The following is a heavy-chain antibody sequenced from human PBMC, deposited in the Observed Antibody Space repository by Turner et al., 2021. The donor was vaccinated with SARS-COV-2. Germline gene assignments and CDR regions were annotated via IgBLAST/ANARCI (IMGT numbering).Heavy chain of an antibody. D-gene: IGHD3-3*01. J-gene: IGHJ4*02. Sequence: QLQLQESGPGLVKPSATLSLPCTVSGGSISSTSYYWGWIRQPPGKGLEWIGSIYYSGSTYYNPSLKSRVTISADTTKNKFSLKLSSVTAADTAVYYCACGYYSRGDYWGQGTLVTVSS. V-gene: IGHV4-39*01. CDR1: GGSISSTSYY. CDR3: ACGYYSRGDY. CDR2: IYYSGST.